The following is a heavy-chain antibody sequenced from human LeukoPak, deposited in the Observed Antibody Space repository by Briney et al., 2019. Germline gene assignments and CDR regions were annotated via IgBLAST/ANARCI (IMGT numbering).Heavy chain of an antibody. Sequence: GGSLRLSCATSGFTFSSYAISWVRQAPGKGLEWVSAITSGGSTYYADSVKGRFTISRDNSKTTLYLQMNSLRAEDTAIYYCAKKGGYGDPLGYWGQGTLVTVSS. CDR3: AKKGGYGDPLGY. D-gene: IGHD4-17*01. CDR1: GFTFSSYA. J-gene: IGHJ4*02. CDR2: ITSGGST. V-gene: IGHV3-23*01.